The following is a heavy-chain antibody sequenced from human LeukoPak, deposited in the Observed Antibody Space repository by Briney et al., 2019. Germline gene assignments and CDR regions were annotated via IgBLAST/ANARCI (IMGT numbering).Heavy chain of an antibody. V-gene: IGHV3-23*01. CDR2: ISGSGRST. J-gene: IGHJ6*02. Sequence: GGSLRLSCAASRFTFSSYVMGWVRQAPGKGLECVSAISGSGRSTYYADSVKGRFTISREDSMNTLYLQMNILRAEDTAIYYCARVSGYIQIWPQPFGDGMDVWGQGTTVTVSS. CDR1: RFTFSSYV. CDR3: ARVSGYIQIWPQPFGDGMDV. D-gene: IGHD3-16*01.